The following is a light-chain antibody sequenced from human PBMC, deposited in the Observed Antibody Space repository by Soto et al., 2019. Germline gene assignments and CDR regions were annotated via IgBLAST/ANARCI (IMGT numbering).Light chain of an antibody. CDR1: TGVVTGGHY. J-gene: IGLJ3*02. CDR2: DTS. Sequence: QAVVTQEPSLTVSPGGTVTLTCGSSTGVVTGGHYPYWFQQKPGQAPRTLIYDTSNKHSWTPARFSGSLLGGKAALTLSGAQPEDEGESYCLLYYSDARVFGGGTKLTVL. V-gene: IGLV7-46*01. CDR3: LLYYSDARV.